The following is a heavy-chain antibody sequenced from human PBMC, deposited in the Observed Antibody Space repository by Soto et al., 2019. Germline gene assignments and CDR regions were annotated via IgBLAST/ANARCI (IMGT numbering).Heavy chain of an antibody. Sequence: EVQLVESGGGLVKPGGSLRLSCAASGFTFSNAWMSWVRQAPGKGLEWVGRIKSKTDGGTTDYAAPVKGRFTISRDNSKNTLYLQMNSLRAEDTAVYYCARDPAYSSGKGYYFDYWGQGTLVTVSS. CDR2: IKSKTDGGTT. CDR3: ARDPAYSSGKGYYFDY. J-gene: IGHJ4*02. V-gene: IGHV3-15*01. D-gene: IGHD6-19*01. CDR1: GFTFSNAW.